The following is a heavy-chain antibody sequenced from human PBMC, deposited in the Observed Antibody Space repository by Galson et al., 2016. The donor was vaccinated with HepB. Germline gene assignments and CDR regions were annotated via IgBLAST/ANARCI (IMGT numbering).Heavy chain of an antibody. J-gene: IGHJ4*02. V-gene: IGHV4-4*01. CDR3: ARTTSGAGGNDY. CDR1: GGSISTNNW. CDR2: IYHSGYT. D-gene: IGHD2-2*01. Sequence: LSLTCGVSGGSISTNNWWNWVRQPPGKGLEWIGEIYHSGYTNYHPSLKSRVTISVDKSENQFSLKLSSVTAADTAVYFCARTTSGAGGNDYWGPGTLVTVSS.